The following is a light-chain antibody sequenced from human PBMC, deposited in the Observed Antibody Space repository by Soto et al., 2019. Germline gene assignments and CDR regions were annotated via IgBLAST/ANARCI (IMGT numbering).Light chain of an antibody. V-gene: IGKV1-39*01. J-gene: IGKJ4*01. CDR3: QQSYSTPHT. CDR2: AAS. CDR1: QSISSY. Sequence: DIQMTQSPSSLSASVGDRVTIPCRASQSISSYLNWYQHKPGKAPKVLIYAASSLQRGVPSRFSGSGSGTDFTLTISILQPEDFATYYCQQSYSTPHTFGGGTKVEIK.